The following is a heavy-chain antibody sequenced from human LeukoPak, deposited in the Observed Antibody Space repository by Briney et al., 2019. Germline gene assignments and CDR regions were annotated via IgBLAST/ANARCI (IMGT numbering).Heavy chain of an antibody. CDR2: IRYDGSNK. CDR3: ASPTSFSGSFRAFDI. J-gene: IGHJ3*02. D-gene: IGHD1-26*01. CDR1: GFTFSSYG. Sequence: GGSLRLSCAASGFTFSSYGMHWVRQAPGKGLEWVAFIRYDGSNKYYADSVKGRFTISRDNSKNTLYLQMNSLRAEDTAVYYCASPTSFSGSFRAFDIWGQGTMVTVSS. V-gene: IGHV3-30*02.